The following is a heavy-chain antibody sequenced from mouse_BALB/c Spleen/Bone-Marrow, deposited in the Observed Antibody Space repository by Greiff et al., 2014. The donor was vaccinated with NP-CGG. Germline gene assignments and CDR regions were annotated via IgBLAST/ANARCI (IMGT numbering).Heavy chain of an antibody. CDR3: ARETVRGFAY. J-gene: IGHJ3*01. CDR2: SNPGSGGT. D-gene: IGHD3-2*01. V-gene: IGHV1-54*01. Sequence: VQLQQSGAALVRPGTSLTVSCKASGYAFTNYLIGWIKQRPGQGLEWIGVSNPGSGGTNYNEKFKGMATLTADKSSSTAYMQLSSLTSDDSAVYFCARETVRGFAYWGQGTLVTVSA. CDR1: GYAFTNYL.